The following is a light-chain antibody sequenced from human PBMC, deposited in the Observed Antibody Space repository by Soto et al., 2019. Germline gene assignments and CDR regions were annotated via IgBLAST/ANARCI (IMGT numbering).Light chain of an antibody. CDR1: SSDVGGYNY. V-gene: IGLV2-14*01. CDR3: CSYAGSYTFVV. Sequence: QSVLTKPASVNGAPGQSITISCTGTSSDVGGYNYVSWYQQHPGKAPKLMIYDVSNRPSGVSNRFSGSKSGNTASLTISGLQAEDEADYYCCSYAGSYTFVVFGGGTQLTVL. J-gene: IGLJ2*01. CDR2: DVS.